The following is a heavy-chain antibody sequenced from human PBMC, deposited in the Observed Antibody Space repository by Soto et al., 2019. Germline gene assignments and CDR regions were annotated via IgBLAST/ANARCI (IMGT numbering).Heavy chain of an antibody. Sequence: GSSVKVSCKASGYTFTSYGISWVRQAPGRGHEWMGWISAYNGNTNYAQKLQGRVTMTTDTSTSTAYMELRSLRSDDTAVYYCARDTGEYYDILTGYYSDYWGQGTLVTVSS. D-gene: IGHD3-9*01. CDR3: ARDTGEYYDILTGYYSDY. J-gene: IGHJ4*02. CDR1: GYTFTSYG. V-gene: IGHV1-18*01. CDR2: ISAYNGNT.